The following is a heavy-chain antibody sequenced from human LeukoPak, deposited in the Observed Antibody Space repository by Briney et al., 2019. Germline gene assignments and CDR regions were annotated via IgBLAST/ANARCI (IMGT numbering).Heavy chain of an antibody. Sequence: PGRSLRLSCAASGFTFTDYWMTWVRQVPGKGLEWVSTITGGGGSTYYADSVKGRFTISRDNSKNTLFLQMNSLRAEDTAVYYCATLSLVRGVPNVPWGQGTLVTVSS. J-gene: IGHJ5*02. CDR2: ITGGGGST. CDR3: ATLSLVRGVPNVP. CDR1: GFTFTDYW. D-gene: IGHD3-10*01. V-gene: IGHV3-23*01.